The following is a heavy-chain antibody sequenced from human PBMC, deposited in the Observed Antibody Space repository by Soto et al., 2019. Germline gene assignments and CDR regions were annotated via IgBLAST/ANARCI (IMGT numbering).Heavy chain of an antibody. CDR3: ARRDSNSGGFDY. CDR2: INAGNGYP. J-gene: IGHJ4*02. D-gene: IGHD3-10*01. CDR1: GYTFTNYA. Sequence: QVHLVQSGAEVKKPGASVKVSCKTSGYTFTNYALHWVRQAPTQRLEWMGWINAGNGYPEYSQKFQGRVTMTRDTPASTAHMELSSLTSEDTAVYYCARRDSNSGGFDYWGQGALVIVSS. V-gene: IGHV1-3*01.